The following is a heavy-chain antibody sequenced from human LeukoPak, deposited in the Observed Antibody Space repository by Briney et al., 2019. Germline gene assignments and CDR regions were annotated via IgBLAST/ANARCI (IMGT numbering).Heavy chain of an antibody. CDR3: AKESQTYYDIMTGYQNYYFDY. Sequence: GGSLRLSCAASKFTFITSAMSWVRQAPGKGLEWVSAISGSGANTYYVDSVKGRFTISRDNSKNTLYLEMRSLRSDDTAVYYCAKESQTYYDIMTGYQNYYFDYWGQGTLVTVSS. J-gene: IGHJ4*02. CDR1: KFTFITSA. D-gene: IGHD3-9*01. CDR2: ISGSGANT. V-gene: IGHV3-23*01.